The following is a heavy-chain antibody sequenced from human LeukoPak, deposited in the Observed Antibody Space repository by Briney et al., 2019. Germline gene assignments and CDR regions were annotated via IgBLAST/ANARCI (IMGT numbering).Heavy chain of an antibody. Sequence: PGGSLRLSCAASGFTFSSYSMNWVRQAQGKGLEWVSSISSSSSYIYYADSVKGRFTISRDNAKNSLYLQMNSLRAEDTAVYYCARGVRDFDWLFDYWGQGTLVTVSS. V-gene: IGHV3-21*01. CDR3: ARGVRDFDWLFDY. CDR1: GFTFSSYS. D-gene: IGHD3-9*01. J-gene: IGHJ4*02. CDR2: ISSSSSYI.